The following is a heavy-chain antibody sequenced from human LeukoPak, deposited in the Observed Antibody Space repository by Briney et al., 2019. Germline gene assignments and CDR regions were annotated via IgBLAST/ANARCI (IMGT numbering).Heavy chain of an antibody. CDR3: ASNERLLWFGESYGMDV. J-gene: IGHJ6*02. CDR2: INPNSGGI. D-gene: IGHD3-10*01. V-gene: IGHV1-2*02. Sequence: ASVKVSCKASGYTFTGYYMHWVRQAPGQGLEWMGWINPNSGGINYAQKFQGRVTMTRDTSISTAYMELSRLRSDDTAVYYCASNERLLWFGESYGMDVWGQGTTVTVSS. CDR1: GYTFTGYY.